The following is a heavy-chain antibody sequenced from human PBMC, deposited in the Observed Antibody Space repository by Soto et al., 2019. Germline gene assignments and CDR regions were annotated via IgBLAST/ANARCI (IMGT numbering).Heavy chain of an antibody. Sequence: QVQLVQSGAEVKKPGSSVKVSCKASGGTFSSYTISWVRQAPGQGLEWMGRIIPILGIANYVQKFQGRVTITADKSTSTAYMELSSLRSEDTAVYYCARVSVAAAQAFDIWGQGTMVTVSS. D-gene: IGHD6-13*01. V-gene: IGHV1-69*02. CDR2: IIPILGIA. J-gene: IGHJ3*02. CDR3: ARVSVAAAQAFDI. CDR1: GGTFSSYT.